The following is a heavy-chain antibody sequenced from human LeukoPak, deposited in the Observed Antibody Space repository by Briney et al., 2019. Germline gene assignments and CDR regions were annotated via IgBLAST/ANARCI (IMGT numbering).Heavy chain of an antibody. V-gene: IGHV3-21*01. Sequence: GSLRLSCAASGFTFSSYSMNWVRQAPGKGLEWVSSISSSSSYIYYAASVKGRFTISRDNAKNSLYLQMNSLRAEDTAVYYCARLVGDRGSYYRGYWGQGTLVTVSS. J-gene: IGHJ4*02. CDR1: GFTFSSYS. D-gene: IGHD1-26*01. CDR3: ARLVGDRGSYYRGY. CDR2: ISSSSSYI.